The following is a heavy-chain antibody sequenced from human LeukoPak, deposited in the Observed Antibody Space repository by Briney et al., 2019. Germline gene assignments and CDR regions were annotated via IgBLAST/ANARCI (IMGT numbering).Heavy chain of an antibody. J-gene: IGHJ4*02. V-gene: IGHV3-30*02. CDR3: ARAAVVPAARYNWNYGTGRGDY. D-gene: IGHD1-7*01. CDR1: GFTFSSYG. CDR2: IRYDGSNK. Sequence: PGGSLRLSCAASGFTFSSYGMHWVRQAPGKGLEWVAFIRYDGSNKYYADSVKGRFTISRDNAKNTLYLQMNSLRAEDTAVYYCARAAVVPAARYNWNYGTGRGDYWGQGTLVTVSS.